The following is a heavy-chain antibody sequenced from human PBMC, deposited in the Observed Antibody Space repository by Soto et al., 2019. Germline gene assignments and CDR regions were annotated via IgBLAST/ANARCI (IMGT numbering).Heavy chain of an antibody. Sequence: SETLSLTCTVSGGSISSYCWSWIRQPPGKGLEWIGYIYYSGSTNYNPSLKSRVTISVDTSKNQFSLKLSSVTAADTAVYYCARGDYYYYGMDVWGQGTTVTVSS. V-gene: IGHV4-59*01. J-gene: IGHJ6*02. CDR2: IYYSGST. CDR1: GGSISSYC. CDR3: ARGDYYYYGMDV.